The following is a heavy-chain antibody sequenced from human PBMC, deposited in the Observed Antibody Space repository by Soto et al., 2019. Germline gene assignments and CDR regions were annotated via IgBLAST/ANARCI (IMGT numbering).Heavy chain of an antibody. CDR3: AREVIPLTTDWYFDL. J-gene: IGHJ2*01. Sequence: QLQLRESGPGLVKPSETLSLTCTVSGGSISGGVGGLYYWRWIRQPPGKGLEWIGYIYDSGSTYYNPSLKSRVTISVETSKNHFSLRLSSVTAADTAVYYCAREVIPLTTDWYFDLWGRGTLVTVSS. V-gene: IGHV4-30-4*01. CDR1: GGSISGGVGGLYY. CDR2: IYDSGST. D-gene: IGHD4-17*01.